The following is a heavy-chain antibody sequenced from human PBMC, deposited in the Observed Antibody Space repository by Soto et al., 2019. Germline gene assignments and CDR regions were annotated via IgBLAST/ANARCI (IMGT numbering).Heavy chain of an antibody. CDR1: GFTFSTYW. J-gene: IGHJ4*02. Sequence: EVQLVESGGGLVQPGGSLRLSCAVSGFTFSTYWMTWVRQAPGKGLEWVANIKQDGSEKHYVDSVKGRFTISRDNAKNSLYLQMNSLRAEDTAVYFCARGGSEIDYWGQGTLVTVSS. CDR3: ARGGSEIDY. D-gene: IGHD3-10*01. V-gene: IGHV3-7*01. CDR2: IKQDGSEK.